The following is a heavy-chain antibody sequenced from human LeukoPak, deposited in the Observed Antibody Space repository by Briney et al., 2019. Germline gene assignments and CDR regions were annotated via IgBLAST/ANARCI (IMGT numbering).Heavy chain of an antibody. J-gene: IGHJ6*03. V-gene: IGHV4-59*08. CDR3: ARVTGIGYYYYYMDV. CDR2: IYYSGST. D-gene: IGHD1-20*01. CDR1: GGSISSYY. Sequence: PSETPSLTCTVSGGSISSYYWSWIRQPPGKGLEWIGYIYYSGSTNYNPSLKSRVTISVDTSKNQFSLKLSSVTAADTAVYYCARVTGIGYYYYYMDVWGKGTTVTVSS.